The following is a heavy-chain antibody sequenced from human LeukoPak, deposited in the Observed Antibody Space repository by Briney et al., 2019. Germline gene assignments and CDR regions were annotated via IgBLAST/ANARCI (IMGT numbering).Heavy chain of an antibody. D-gene: IGHD3-10*01. CDR1: GFTFSSYG. CDR3: ARVPSITMVRGVWYFDL. J-gene: IGHJ2*01. CDR2: INWNGDST. V-gene: IGHV3-20*04. Sequence: PGGSLRLSCAASGFTFSSYGMSWVRQAPGKGLEWVSGINWNGDSTGYADSVKGRVTISRDNAKNSLDLQMNSLRAEDTALYYCARVPSITMVRGVWYFDLRGRGTLVTVSS.